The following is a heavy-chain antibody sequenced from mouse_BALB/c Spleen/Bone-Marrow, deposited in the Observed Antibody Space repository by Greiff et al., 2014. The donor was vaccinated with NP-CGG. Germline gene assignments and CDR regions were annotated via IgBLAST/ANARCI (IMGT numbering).Heavy chain of an antibody. CDR2: IYPGDGDT. CDR1: GYAFSSSW. V-gene: IGHV1-82*01. Sequence: VQLQQSGPELVKPGASEKISCKASGYAFSSSWMNWVKQRPGQGLEWIGRIYPGDGDTNYNGKFKGKATLTADKSSSTAYMQLSSLTSVDSAVYFCARHAYGNSYWYFDVWGAGTTVTVSS. J-gene: IGHJ1*01. D-gene: IGHD2-1*01. CDR3: ARHAYGNSYWYFDV.